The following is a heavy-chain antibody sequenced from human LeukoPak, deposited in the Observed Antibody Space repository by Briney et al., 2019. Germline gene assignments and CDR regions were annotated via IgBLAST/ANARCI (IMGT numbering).Heavy chain of an antibody. CDR1: GGSISNYY. Sequence: SETLSLTCTVSGGSISNYYWTWIRQPPGKALEWIGCVSYIGSTNYNPSLKSRVTISVDTSKNQFSLKLTSVTAADTAVYYCARREEADGSFYMDWGQGTLVTVSS. D-gene: IGHD3-10*01. J-gene: IGHJ4*02. CDR2: VSYIGST. CDR3: ARREEADGSFYMD. V-gene: IGHV4-59*08.